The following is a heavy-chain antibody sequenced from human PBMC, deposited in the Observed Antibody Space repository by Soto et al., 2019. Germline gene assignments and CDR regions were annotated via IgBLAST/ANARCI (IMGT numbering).Heavy chain of an antibody. CDR3: AKDAHVRDGDCSVADY. J-gene: IGHJ4*02. Sequence: QVQLVESGGGVVQPGRSLRLSCAASGFTFSNYGMHWVRQAPGKGLEWVAAISYDGTNKYYADSVKGRFTISRNNSEHTLYLQMNSLRTEDKAIFYCAKDAHVRDGDCSVADYWGQGTLVTVSS. CDR1: GFTFSNYG. V-gene: IGHV3-30*18. D-gene: IGHD2-21*02. CDR2: ISYDGTNK.